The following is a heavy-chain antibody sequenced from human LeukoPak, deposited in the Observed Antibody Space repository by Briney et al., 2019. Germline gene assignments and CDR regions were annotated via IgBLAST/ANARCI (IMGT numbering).Heavy chain of an antibody. J-gene: IGHJ6*02. V-gene: IGHV1-8*01. CDR3: ARGPNALRFLEWLSYTTYYYYGMDV. CDR1: GYTFTSYD. D-gene: IGHD3-3*01. Sequence: ASVKVSCKASGYTFTSYDINWVRQATGQGLEWMGWMNPNSGNTGYAQKFQGRVTMTRNTSISTAYMELSSLRSEDTAVYYCARGPNALRFLEWLSYTTYYYYGMDVWGQGTTVTVS. CDR2: MNPNSGNT.